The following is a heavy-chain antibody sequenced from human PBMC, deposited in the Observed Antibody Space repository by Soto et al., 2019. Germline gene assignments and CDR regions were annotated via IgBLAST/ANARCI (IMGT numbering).Heavy chain of an antibody. V-gene: IGHV1-69*12. J-gene: IGHJ5*02. Sequence: QVQLVQSGAEVKKPGSSVKVSCKASGGTFSSYAISWVRQAPGQGLEWMGGIIPIFGTANYAQKFQGRVTITADECKSTAYMELSSLRSEDTAVYYGAREGGEQWLGGWWFDPWGQGALVTVSS. CDR2: IIPIFGTA. CDR1: GGTFSSYA. D-gene: IGHD6-19*01. CDR3: AREGGEQWLGGWWFDP.